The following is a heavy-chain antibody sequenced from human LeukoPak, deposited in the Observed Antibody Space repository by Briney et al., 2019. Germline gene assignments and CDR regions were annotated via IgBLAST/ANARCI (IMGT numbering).Heavy chain of an antibody. Sequence: GASVKVSCTASGGTFSSYAISWVRQAPGQGLEWMGGIIPIFGTANYAQKFQGRVTITTDESTSTAYMELSSLRSEDTAVYYCARVAARGNYYYYYYMDVWGKGTTVTVSS. V-gene: IGHV1-69*05. D-gene: IGHD6-13*01. CDR2: IIPIFGTA. J-gene: IGHJ6*03. CDR1: GGTFSSYA. CDR3: ARVAARGNYYYYYYMDV.